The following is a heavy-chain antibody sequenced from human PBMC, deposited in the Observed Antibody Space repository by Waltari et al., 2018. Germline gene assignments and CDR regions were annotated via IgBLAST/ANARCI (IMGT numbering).Heavy chain of an antibody. CDR2: MNQDGSGK. CDR1: GFRFSDFW. Sequence: EVQLVESGGGLVQPGGALRLSCAASGFRFSDFWMSWVRQAREKGLEGVATMNQDGSGKLYVDSVRGRFTVSRDNDKNSLLLQMNSLRAEDTAVYYCARVAWGLGQDNWGQGTLVTVSS. CDR3: ARVAWGLGQDN. D-gene: IGHD3-16*01. J-gene: IGHJ4*02. V-gene: IGHV3-7*03.